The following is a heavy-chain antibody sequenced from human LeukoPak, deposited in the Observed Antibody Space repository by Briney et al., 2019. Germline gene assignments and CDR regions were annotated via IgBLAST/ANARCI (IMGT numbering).Heavy chain of an antibody. CDR2: INHSGST. CDR3: ARRRRGGYYFDY. CDR1: GGSISSNSYY. Sequence: SETLSLTCTVSGGSISSNSYYWDWIRQPPGKGLEWIGEINHSGSTNYNPSLKSRVTISVDTSKNQFSLKLSSVTAADTAVYYCARRRRGGYYFDYWGQGTLVTVSS. J-gene: IGHJ4*02. D-gene: IGHD3-16*01. V-gene: IGHV4-39*07.